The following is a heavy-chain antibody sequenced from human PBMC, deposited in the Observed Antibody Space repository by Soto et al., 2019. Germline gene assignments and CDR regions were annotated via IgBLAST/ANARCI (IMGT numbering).Heavy chain of an antibody. CDR1: GFSFSDYW. D-gene: IGHD5-12*01. Sequence: EVQLVESGGGLVQPGGSLRLSCAASGFSFSDYWMHWVRQAPGKGLVWVSCIDTDGSTTTYADSVKGRFTISRDNVKNTLYLQMDSLRTEDKALYSGSRGGGCSGNYLWGQGTLVTVSS. CDR3: SRGGGCSGNYL. CDR2: IDTDGSTT. J-gene: IGHJ5*02. V-gene: IGHV3-74*01.